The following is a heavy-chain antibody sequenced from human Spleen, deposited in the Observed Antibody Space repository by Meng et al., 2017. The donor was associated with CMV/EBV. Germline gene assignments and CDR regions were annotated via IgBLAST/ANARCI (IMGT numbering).Heavy chain of an antibody. Sequence: SETLSLTCTVSGGSISSYYWSWIRQSPGKGLEWIGYISDTGSTKDNPSLKSRVTLSIDTSKNQFSLKLRSVTAADTAIYYCTTSPQSYDYYRLDVWGHGTTVTVSS. CDR2: ISDTGST. V-gene: IGHV4-59*01. CDR1: GGSISSYY. J-gene: IGHJ6*02. CDR3: TTSPQSYDYYRLDV.